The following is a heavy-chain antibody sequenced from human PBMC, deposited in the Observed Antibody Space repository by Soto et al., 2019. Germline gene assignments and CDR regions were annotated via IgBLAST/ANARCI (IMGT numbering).Heavy chain of an antibody. Sequence: RASVKVSCKASGGTFSSYAISWVRQAPGQGLEWMGGIIPIFGTANYAQKFQGRVTITADESTSTAYMELSSLRSEDTAVYYCARVPSAGYCSSTSCYGGYYYYGMDVWGQGTTVTVS. J-gene: IGHJ6*02. CDR2: IIPIFGTA. D-gene: IGHD2-2*01. CDR1: GGTFSSYA. CDR3: ARVPSAGYCSSTSCYGGYYYYGMDV. V-gene: IGHV1-69*13.